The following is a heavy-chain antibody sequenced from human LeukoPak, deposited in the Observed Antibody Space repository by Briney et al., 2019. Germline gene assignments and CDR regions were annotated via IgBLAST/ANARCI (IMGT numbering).Heavy chain of an antibody. D-gene: IGHD6-13*01. V-gene: IGHV1-3*01. Sequence: ASVKVSCKASGYIFTTYAMHWVRQAPGQSLEWMGWINAGIGNTKYLQKFQGRATITRDTSANIAYMELSSLRSEDTAVYYCATTVSAGTYRYFQHWGQGTLVTVSS. J-gene: IGHJ1*01. CDR1: GYIFTTYA. CDR2: INAGIGNT. CDR3: ATTVSAGTYRYFQH.